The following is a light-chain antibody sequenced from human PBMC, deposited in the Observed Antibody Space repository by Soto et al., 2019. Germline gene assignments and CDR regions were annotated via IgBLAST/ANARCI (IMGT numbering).Light chain of an antibody. CDR3: QQRSDWLT. CDR1: QSVSTPY. J-gene: IGKJ4*01. CDR2: GAS. Sequence: EIVLTQSPGTLSLSPGERATLSCRASQSVSTPYLAWYQQKPGQAPRVLIYGASSRATGIPDRFSGSGSGTDFTLTISRLEPEDFAVYYCQQRSDWLTFGGGTKVDIK. V-gene: IGKV3D-20*02.